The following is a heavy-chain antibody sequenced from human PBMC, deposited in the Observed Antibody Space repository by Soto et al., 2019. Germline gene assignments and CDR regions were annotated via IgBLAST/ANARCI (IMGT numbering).Heavy chain of an antibody. J-gene: IGHJ6*03. V-gene: IGHV4-59*01. CDR1: GGSISSYY. CDR2: IYYSGST. D-gene: IGHD3-3*01. Sequence: SETLSLTCTVSGGSISSYYWSWIRQPPGKGLEWIGYIYYSGSTNYKPSLKSRVTISVDTSKNHFSLKLSSVTAADTAVYYCARLEWLSSFGYYYYMDVWGKGTTVTVSS. CDR3: ARLEWLSSFGYYYYMDV.